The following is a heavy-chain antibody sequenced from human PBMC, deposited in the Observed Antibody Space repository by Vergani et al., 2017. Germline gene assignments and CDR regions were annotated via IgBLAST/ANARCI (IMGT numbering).Heavy chain of an antibody. CDR2: ISGSGGST. J-gene: IGHJ4*02. V-gene: IGHV3-23*04. D-gene: IGHD6-13*01. CDR1: GFTVSSNY. CDR3: AKDAIAAVSYDFDY. Sequence: EVQLVESGGGLVQPGGSLRLSCAASGFTVSSNYMSWVRQAPGKGLEWVSVISGSGGSTYYADSVKGRFTISRDNSKNTLYLQMNSLRAEDTAVYYCAKDAIAAVSYDFDYWGQGTLVTVSS.